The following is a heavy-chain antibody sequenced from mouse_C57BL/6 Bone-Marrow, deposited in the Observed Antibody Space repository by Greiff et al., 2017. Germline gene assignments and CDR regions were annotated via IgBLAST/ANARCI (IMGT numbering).Heavy chain of an antibody. CDR1: GFNIKDDY. J-gene: IGHJ1*03. D-gene: IGHD2-5*01. Sequence: EVQLQQSGAELVRPGASVKLSCTASGFNIKDDYMHWVKQRPEQGLEWIGWIDPENGDTEYASKFQGKATITADTSSNTAYLQLSSLTSEDTAVYYCTTHYSNYEYFDVWGTGTTVTVSS. V-gene: IGHV14-4*01. CDR3: TTHYSNYEYFDV. CDR2: IDPENGDT.